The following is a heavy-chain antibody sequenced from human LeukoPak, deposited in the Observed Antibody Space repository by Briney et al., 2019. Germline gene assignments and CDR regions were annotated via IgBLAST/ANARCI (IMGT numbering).Heavy chain of an antibody. D-gene: IGHD2-2*01. J-gene: IGHJ5*02. CDR3: ARVGGVPAAHNWFDP. Sequence: SETLSLTCAVYGGSFSGYYWSWIRQPPGKGLEWIGEINHSGSTNYNPSLKSRVTISVDTSKNQFSLKLSSVTAADTAVYYCARVGGVPAAHNWFDPWGQGTLVTVSS. CDR2: INHSGST. V-gene: IGHV4-34*01. CDR1: GGSFSGYY.